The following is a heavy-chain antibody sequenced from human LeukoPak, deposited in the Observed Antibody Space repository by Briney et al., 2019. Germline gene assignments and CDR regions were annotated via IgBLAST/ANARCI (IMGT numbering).Heavy chain of an antibody. D-gene: IGHD1-26*01. J-gene: IGHJ4*02. CDR1: GFTFSSFE. CDR2: ISSSGATK. V-gene: IGHV3-48*03. CDR3: ARATRGVGSNFDY. Sequence: GGSLRLSCAASGFTFSSFEMNWVRQAPGRGLEWVSYISSSGATKYYADSVKGRFTISRDNAKNSLYLQMNSLRAEDTAVYYCARATRGVGSNFDYWGQGTLVTVSS.